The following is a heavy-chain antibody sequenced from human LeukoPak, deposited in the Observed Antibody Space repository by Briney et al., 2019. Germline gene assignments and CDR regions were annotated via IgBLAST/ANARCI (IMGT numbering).Heavy chain of an antibody. CDR1: GTPINNYY. CDR3: AKYVASGENWFDP. D-gene: IGHD2-21*01. J-gene: IGHJ5*02. CDR2: VYYTGST. V-gene: IGHV4-59*01. Sequence: PSETLSLTCTVSGTPINNYYWSWLRQPPGKGLEWIGYVYYTGSTDYNPSLNSRVTISLDRPRNQFSLRLTSVTAADTAVYYCAKYVASGENWFDPWGQGTLVTVSS.